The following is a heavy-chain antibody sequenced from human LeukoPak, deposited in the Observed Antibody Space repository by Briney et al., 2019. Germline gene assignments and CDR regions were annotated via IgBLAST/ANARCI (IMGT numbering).Heavy chain of an antibody. CDR1: GFTLMSDS. D-gene: IGHD1-26*01. CDR2: ISNGATTT. CDR3: AKGTVGAKY. V-gene: IGHV3-48*04. Sequence: GGSLILSCAASGFTLMSDSMNWVRQAPGKALEWISYISNGATTTYYADSVKGRFTISRDNAGNSLYRQINSLRVDDTAVYYCAKGTVGAKYWGQGTLVIVSS. J-gene: IGHJ4*02.